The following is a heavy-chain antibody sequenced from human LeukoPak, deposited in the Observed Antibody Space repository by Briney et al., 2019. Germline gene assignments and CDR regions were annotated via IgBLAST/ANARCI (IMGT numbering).Heavy chain of an antibody. Sequence: GGSLRLSCSASGSIFNTYAMHWVRQAPGKGLQYVTAISSDGGTTFYADSVKGRFAISRDNSKNTLFLQMSSLRPEDTAIYYCRVAAANYVNQYDKDVWGQGTTVTVSS. V-gene: IGHV3-64D*08. CDR2: ISSDGGTT. J-gene: IGHJ6*02. D-gene: IGHD6-13*01. CDR1: GSIFNTYA. CDR3: RVAAANYVNQYDKDV.